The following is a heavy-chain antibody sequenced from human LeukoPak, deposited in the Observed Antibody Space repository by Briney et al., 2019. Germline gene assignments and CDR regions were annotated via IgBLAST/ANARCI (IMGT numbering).Heavy chain of an antibody. CDR3: ARFGSDYDFWSGSPNNAFDI. D-gene: IGHD3-3*01. V-gene: IGHV4-30-4*08. CDR1: GGSISSGDYY. Sequence: SETLSLTCTVSGGSISSGDYYWSWIRQPPGKGLEWIGYIYYSGSTYYNPSLKSRVTISVDTSKNQFSLKLSSVTAADTAVYYCARFGSDYDFWSGSPNNAFDIWGQGTMVTVSS. CDR2: IYYSGST. J-gene: IGHJ3*02.